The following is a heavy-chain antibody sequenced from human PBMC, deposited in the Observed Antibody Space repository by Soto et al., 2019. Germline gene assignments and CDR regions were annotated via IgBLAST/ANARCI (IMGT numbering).Heavy chain of an antibody. CDR1: GGSFSGYY. CDR3: ARGYRSYDSSGYYYHTHLHPLDY. J-gene: IGHJ4*02. V-gene: IGHV4-34*01. CDR2: IDHSGST. Sequence: QVQLQQWGAGLLKPSETLSLTCAVYGGSFSGYYWSWIRQPPGNGLEWIGAIDHSGSTNYNPSLKGRVTISVDTSKNHFSMKLSSVAAADTAVYYCARGYRSYDSSGYYYHTHLHPLDYWGQGTLVTVSS. D-gene: IGHD3-22*01.